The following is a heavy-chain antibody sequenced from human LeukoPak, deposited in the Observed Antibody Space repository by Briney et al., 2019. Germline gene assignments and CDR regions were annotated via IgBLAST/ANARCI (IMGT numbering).Heavy chain of an antibody. CDR2: IYYSGST. CDR1: GGSISSYY. V-gene: IGHV4-59*01. J-gene: IGHJ3*02. CDR3: ARDYSIFGVVHYAFDI. D-gene: IGHD3-3*01. Sequence: SETLSLTCTVSGGSISSYYGSWMRQPPGKGLEWIGYIYYSGSTNYNPSLKSRVPISVDTSKNQFSLKLSSVTAADTAVYYCARDYSIFGVVHYAFDIWGQGTMVTVSS.